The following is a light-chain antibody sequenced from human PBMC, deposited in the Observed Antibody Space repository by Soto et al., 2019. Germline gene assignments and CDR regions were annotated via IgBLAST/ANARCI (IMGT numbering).Light chain of an antibody. CDR3: SSYSSGSVLYV. V-gene: IGLV2-14*03. CDR2: EVS. CDR1: SSDIGGHGY. Sequence: QSVLTQPASVSGSLGQSITISCTGSSSDIGGHGYVSWYQQHPGAAPKLLIFEVSRRPSGVSSRFSGSKSGNTASLTISGLQAEDQVDYYCSSYSSGSVLYVFGTGTKVTVL. J-gene: IGLJ1*01.